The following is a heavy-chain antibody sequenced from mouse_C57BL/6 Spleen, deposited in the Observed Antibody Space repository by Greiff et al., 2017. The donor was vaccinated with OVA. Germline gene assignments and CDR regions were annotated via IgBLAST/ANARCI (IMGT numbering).Heavy chain of an antibody. Sequence: QVQLQQSGAELVRPGTSVKVSCKASGYAFTNYLLEWVKQRPGQGLEWIGVINPGSGGTNYNEKFKGKATLTAEKSSSTAYMQLSSLTSEDSAVYFCERKDYDEGGYAMDYWGQGTSVTVSS. CDR2: INPGSGGT. CDR3: ERKDYDEGGYAMDY. V-gene: IGHV1-54*01. D-gene: IGHD2-4*01. CDR1: GYAFTNYL. J-gene: IGHJ4*01.